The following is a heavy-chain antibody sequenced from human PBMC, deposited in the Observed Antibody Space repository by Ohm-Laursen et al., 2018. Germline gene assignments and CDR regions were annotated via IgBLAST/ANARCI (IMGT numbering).Heavy chain of an antibody. J-gene: IGHJ4*02. CDR1: GFTFSTYS. CDR2: ISSSNYM. Sequence: GSLRLSCTASGFTFSTYSINWVRQAPGKGLEWVSSISSSNYMYYADSVKGRFTLSRDNAKNSVYLQMNSLRGEDTAVYYCARDGSGSYNLFYFDYWGQGSLVTVSS. D-gene: IGHD1-26*01. V-gene: IGHV3-21*01. CDR3: ARDGSGSYNLFYFDY.